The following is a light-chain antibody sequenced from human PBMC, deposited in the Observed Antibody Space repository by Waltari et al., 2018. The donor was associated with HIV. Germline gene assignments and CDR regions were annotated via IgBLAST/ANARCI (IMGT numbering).Light chain of an antibody. Sequence: QSALTQPASVSGSPGQSITISCTGTSSDVGSYNLVSWYQQHPVKAPKLMIYEVSKRPSGVSNRFSGSKSGNTASLTISGLQAEDEADYYCCSYAGSRVFGGGTKLTVL. CDR3: CSYAGSRV. J-gene: IGLJ3*02. V-gene: IGLV2-23*02. CDR1: SSDVGSYNL. CDR2: EVS.